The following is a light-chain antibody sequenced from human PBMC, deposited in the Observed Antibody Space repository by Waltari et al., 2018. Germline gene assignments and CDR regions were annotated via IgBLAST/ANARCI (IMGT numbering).Light chain of an antibody. Sequence: DIVMTQSPDSLAVSLGERATINCKSSQSVLFNFHNKHDLGWYPHKPGVPPTPLIYWASTRESGVPDRCSGSGSGTDFNLTISSLQAEDVAVYYCQQYYSLPWAFGQGTKVEIK. CDR2: WAS. J-gene: IGKJ1*01. V-gene: IGKV4-1*01. CDR1: QSVLFNFHNKHD. CDR3: QQYYSLPWA.